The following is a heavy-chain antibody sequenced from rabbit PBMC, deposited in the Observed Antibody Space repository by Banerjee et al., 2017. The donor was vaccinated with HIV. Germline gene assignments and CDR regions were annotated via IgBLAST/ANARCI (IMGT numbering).Heavy chain of an antibody. CDR3: ARDLAGVIGWNFSL. CDR2: IDAGSSGGT. J-gene: IGHJ4*01. CDR1: GFSFSGNYY. D-gene: IGHD4-1*01. V-gene: IGHV1S45*01. Sequence: QEQLEESGGDLVKPEASLTLTCTASGFSFSGNYYMCWVRQAPGKGLEWIACIDAGSSGGTYYANWAKGRFTISKTSSTTVTLQMTSLTAADTATYFCARDLAGVIGWNFSLWGPGTLVTVS.